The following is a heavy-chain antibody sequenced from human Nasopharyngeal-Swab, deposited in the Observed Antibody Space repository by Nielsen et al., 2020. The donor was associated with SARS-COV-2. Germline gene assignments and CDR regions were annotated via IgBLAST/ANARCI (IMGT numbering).Heavy chain of an antibody. V-gene: IGHV3-7*01. J-gene: IGHJ4*02. Sequence: GGSLRLSCAASGFTFSYYWMSWVRQAPGKGLEWVANIKQDGSEKYYVDSVKGRFTISRDNAKNSLYLQMNSLRAEDTAVYYCARVMTTGSFDYWGQGTLVTVSS. CDR2: IKQDGSEK. CDR3: ARVMTTGSFDY. CDR1: GFTFSYYW. D-gene: IGHD4-17*01.